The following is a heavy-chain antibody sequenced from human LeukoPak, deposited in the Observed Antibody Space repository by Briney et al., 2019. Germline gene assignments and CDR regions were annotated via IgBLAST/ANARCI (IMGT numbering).Heavy chain of an antibody. CDR1: GGXISSYY. J-gene: IGHJ4*02. CDR2: IYYSGST. CDR3: ARGSRELYYFDY. D-gene: IGHD1-7*01. Sequence: PSETPSLTCTVSGGXISSYYWSWIRQPPGKGLEWIGYIYYSGSTKYNPSLKSRVTISVDASKTQFSLKLNSVTAADTAVYYCARGSRELYYFDYWGQGTLVTVSS. V-gene: IGHV4-59*01.